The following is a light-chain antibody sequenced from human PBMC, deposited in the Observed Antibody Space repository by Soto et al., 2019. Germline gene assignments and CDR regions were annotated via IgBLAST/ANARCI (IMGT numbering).Light chain of an antibody. CDR3: SSYTGSSPHVV. CDR1: SSDVGSYNC. Sequence: QSALTQPASVSGSPGQSITISCTGTSSDVGSYNCVSWYQHHPGKAPKLMIFEVDYRPSWVSDRFSGSKSGNTASLTISGLQAEDEADYYCSSYTGSSPHVVFGGGTKLTVL. CDR2: EVD. V-gene: IGLV2-14*01. J-gene: IGLJ2*01.